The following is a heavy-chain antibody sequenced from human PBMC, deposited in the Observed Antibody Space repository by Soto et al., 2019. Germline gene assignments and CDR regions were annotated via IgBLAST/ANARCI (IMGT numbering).Heavy chain of an antibody. V-gene: IGHV1-2*04. D-gene: IGHD1-26*01. CDR1: GYTFTGYY. CDR2: INPNSGGT. Sequence: QVQLVQSGAEVKKPGASVKVSCKASGYTFTGYYMHWVRQAPGQGLEWMGWINPNSGGTNYALKFQGWVTMNRDTSISTAYMELSRLRSDDTAVYYCASSVVEGAFDIWGQGTMVTVSS. CDR3: ASSVVEGAFDI. J-gene: IGHJ3*02.